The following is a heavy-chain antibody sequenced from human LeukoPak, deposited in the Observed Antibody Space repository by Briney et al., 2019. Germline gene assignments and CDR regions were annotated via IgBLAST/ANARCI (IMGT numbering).Heavy chain of an antibody. Sequence: GRSLRLSCAASGFTFSSYGMHWVRQAPGKGLEWVAVISYDGSNKYYADSVKGRFTISRDNSKNTLYLQTNSLRAEDTAVYYCAKDSNYDSSGSPGTLFDYWGQGTLVTVSS. CDR1: GFTFSSYG. CDR3: AKDSNYDSSGSPGTLFDY. V-gene: IGHV3-30*18. D-gene: IGHD3-22*01. CDR2: ISYDGSNK. J-gene: IGHJ4*02.